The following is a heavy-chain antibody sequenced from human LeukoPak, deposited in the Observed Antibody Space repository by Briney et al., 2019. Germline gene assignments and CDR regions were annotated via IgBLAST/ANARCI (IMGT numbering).Heavy chain of an antibody. CDR2: INPNSGGT. J-gene: IGHJ5*02. CDR3: ARGYCSGGNCYWFDP. Sequence: GASVKVSCKAYAYTFTGYYVHWVRQAPGQGLEWMGWINPNSGGTNYAQKFQGRVTMTRDTSISTAYMELSRLRSDDTAVYYCARGYCSGGNCYWFDPWGQGTLVTVSS. CDR1: AYTFTGYY. D-gene: IGHD2-15*01. V-gene: IGHV1-2*02.